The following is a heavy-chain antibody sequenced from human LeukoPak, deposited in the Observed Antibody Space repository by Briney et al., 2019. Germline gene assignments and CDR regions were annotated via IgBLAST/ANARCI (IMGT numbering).Heavy chain of an antibody. Sequence: SETLSLTCTVSGGSISSYYWSWIRQPPGKGLEWIGYIYYSGSTNYNPSLKSRVTISLDTSKNQFSLNLTSVTAADTAVYFCARERTGFGECDSWGQGTLVTVSS. V-gene: IGHV4-59*01. J-gene: IGHJ4*02. CDR3: ARERTGFGECDS. D-gene: IGHD3-10*01. CDR1: GGSISSYY. CDR2: IYYSGST.